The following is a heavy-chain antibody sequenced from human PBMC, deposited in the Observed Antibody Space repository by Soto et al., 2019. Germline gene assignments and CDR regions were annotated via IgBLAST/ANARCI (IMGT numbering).Heavy chain of an antibody. J-gene: IGHJ4*02. Sequence: QVQLQESGPGLLKASETLSLTCSVSGGFISTFYWSWIRQPPGKGLEWIGYITYSGSTKYNPSLKSRLTRSMATSKNQIFLKVISLTAADTAVYFCARHGRRLGSSYGYSYQYWGQGTLVTVSS. V-gene: IGHV4-59*08. CDR1: GGFISTFY. D-gene: IGHD5-18*01. CDR2: ITYSGST. CDR3: ARHGRRLGSSYGYSYQY.